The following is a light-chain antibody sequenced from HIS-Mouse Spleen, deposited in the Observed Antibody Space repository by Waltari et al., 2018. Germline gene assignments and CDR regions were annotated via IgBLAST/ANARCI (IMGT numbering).Light chain of an antibody. V-gene: IGLV3-25*03. Sequence: SYELTQPPSVSVSPGQTARITCSGDALPKQYAYWYQQKPGQAPAVVIYNDSERPSGTPERLSGSSSGTTVTLTISGVQAEDEADYYCQSADSSGTYRVFGGGTKLTVL. CDR2: NDS. CDR3: QSADSSGTYRV. CDR1: ALPKQY. J-gene: IGLJ3*02.